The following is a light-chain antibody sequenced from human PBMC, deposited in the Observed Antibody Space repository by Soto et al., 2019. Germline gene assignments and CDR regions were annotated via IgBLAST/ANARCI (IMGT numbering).Light chain of an antibody. CDR1: QGISSY. Sequence: IQLTQSPSSLSASVGDRVTITCRASQGISSYLAWYQQKPGKAPKLLIYAASTLQSGVLSRFSGSGSGTDFTLTISSLQPEDVATYYCQQLNSYPLTFGGGTKVDIK. V-gene: IGKV1-9*01. CDR3: QQLNSYPLT. J-gene: IGKJ4*01. CDR2: AAS.